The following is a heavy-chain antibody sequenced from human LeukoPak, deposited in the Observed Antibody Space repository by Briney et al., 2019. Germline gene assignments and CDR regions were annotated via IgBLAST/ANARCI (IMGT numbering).Heavy chain of an antibody. CDR2: INHSGST. CDR3: ARLGQDSSGWQINAFDY. D-gene: IGHD6-19*01. Sequence: SETLSLTCAVYGGSFSGYYWSWIRQPPGKGLEWIGEINHSGSTNYNPSLKSRVTISVDTSKNQFSLKLSSVTAADTAVYYCARLGQDSSGWQINAFDYWGQGTLVTVSS. J-gene: IGHJ4*02. V-gene: IGHV4-34*01. CDR1: GGSFSGYY.